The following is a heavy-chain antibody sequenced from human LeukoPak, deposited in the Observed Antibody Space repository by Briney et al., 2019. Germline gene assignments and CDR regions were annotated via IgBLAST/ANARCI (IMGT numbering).Heavy chain of an antibody. CDR2: INHSGST. CDR1: GGSFSGYY. D-gene: IGHD3-22*01. J-gene: IGHJ3*02. Sequence: SETLSLTCAVYGGSFSGYYWSWIRQPPGKGLEWIGEINHSGSTNYNPSLKSRVTISVDTSKNQFSLKLSSVTAADTAVYYCARGGPRITMIVVVQTDAFDIWGQGTMVTVSS. CDR3: ARGGPRITMIVVVQTDAFDI. V-gene: IGHV4-34*01.